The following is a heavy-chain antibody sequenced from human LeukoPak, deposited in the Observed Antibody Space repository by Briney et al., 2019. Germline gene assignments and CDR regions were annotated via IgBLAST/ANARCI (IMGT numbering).Heavy chain of an antibody. Sequence: PGGVLGLSCAASGFTFSSYTMNWVRPAPGKRLEWISYIKNSGTPIYYADSVKGRFTMSRDNAKNSLYLQMNSLRAEDTAVYYCVRDDNWSFDFWGQGTLVTVSS. D-gene: IGHD1-20*01. J-gene: IGHJ4*02. CDR1: GFTFSSYT. V-gene: IGHV3-48*01. CDR3: VRDDNWSFDF. CDR2: IKNSGTPI.